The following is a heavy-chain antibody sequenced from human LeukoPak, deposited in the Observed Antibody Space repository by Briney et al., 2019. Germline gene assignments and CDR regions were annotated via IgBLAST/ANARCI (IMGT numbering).Heavy chain of an antibody. J-gene: IGHJ4*02. Sequence: PSETLSLTCTVSGGSISSYYWSWIRQPPGKGLEWIGYIYYSGGTNYNPSLKSRVTISVDTSKNQFSLKLSSVTAADTAVYYCARGFYSSGWYYFDYWGQGTLVTVSS. CDR2: IYYSGGT. V-gene: IGHV4-59*01. CDR3: ARGFYSSGWYYFDY. D-gene: IGHD6-19*01. CDR1: GGSISSYY.